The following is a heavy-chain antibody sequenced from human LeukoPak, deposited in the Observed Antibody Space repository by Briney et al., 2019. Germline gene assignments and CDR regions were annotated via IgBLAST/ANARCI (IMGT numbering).Heavy chain of an antibody. CDR3: ARDRYYYDSSGYYDY. CDR1: GYTFTKYG. D-gene: IGHD3-22*01. J-gene: IGHJ4*02. V-gene: IGHV1-3*01. Sequence: ASVTVSCKASGYTFTKYGIIWARLAPGQRLEWMGWISGGNGNTNYAQKFQGRVTITRDTSASTAYMELSSLRSEDTAVYYCARDRYYYDSSGYYDYWGQGTLVTVSS. CDR2: ISGGNGNT.